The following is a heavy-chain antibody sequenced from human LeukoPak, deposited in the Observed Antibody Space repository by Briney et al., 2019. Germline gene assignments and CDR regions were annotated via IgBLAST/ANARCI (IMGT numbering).Heavy chain of an antibody. CDR2: INPNSGDT. J-gene: IGHJ5*02. CDR3: ARPNGVYCPWFDP. Sequence: ASVNGSPKASGYTFTDYYIHWVRQAPGQGLEWMGWINPNSGDTNYAQKFQDRVSLTRDTSISTVYMELTNLRSDDTAVYYCARPNGVYCPWFDPW. D-gene: IGHD2-8*01. CDR1: GYTFTDYY. V-gene: IGHV1-2*02.